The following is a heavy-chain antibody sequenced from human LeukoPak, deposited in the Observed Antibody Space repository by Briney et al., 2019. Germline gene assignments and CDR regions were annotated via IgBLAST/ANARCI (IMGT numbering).Heavy chain of an antibody. D-gene: IGHD4-23*01. CDR1: RFTFSTYA. J-gene: IGHJ3*02. CDR3: AKIPAGNNAFDI. V-gene: IGHV3-23*01. Sequence: GGSLRLSCAGSRFTFSTYAMSWVRQAPGKGLGYVSVISTSGGNTYYADSVKGRFTISRDNSKNTLYLQMNSLRAEDTAVYYCAKIPAGNNAFDIWGQGTMVTVSS. CDR2: ISTSGGNT.